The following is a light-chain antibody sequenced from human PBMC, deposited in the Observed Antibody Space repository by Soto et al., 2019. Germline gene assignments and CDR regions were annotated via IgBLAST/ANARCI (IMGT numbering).Light chain of an antibody. CDR3: QQTYSTPRT. CDR1: QSINNY. Sequence: DIQMTQTPASLSASVGDRVTIAGRASQSINNYLNWYQQKAGKAPKLLIYVASSLQSGVPSRFSGSGSGTEFTLTISSXQPEAFATYHCQQTYSTPRTFGHGTKVDTK. V-gene: IGKV1-39*01. CDR2: VAS. J-gene: IGKJ1*01.